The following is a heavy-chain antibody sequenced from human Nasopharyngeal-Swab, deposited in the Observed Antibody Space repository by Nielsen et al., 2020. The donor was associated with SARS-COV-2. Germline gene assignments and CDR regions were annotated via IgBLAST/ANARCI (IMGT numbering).Heavy chain of an antibody. CDR1: GFTFSSHD. Sequence: GGSLRLSCAVSGFTFSSHDMHWVRQAPGKGLEWVAGIWYDGSETHYAGSVKGRITISRDNSKRMLYLQMDDLRDEDTAIYYCARDNRGGTLPNWFDTWGQGSLVTVSS. CDR2: IWYDGSET. J-gene: IGHJ5*02. V-gene: IGHV3-33*01. CDR3: ARDNRGGTLPNWFDT. D-gene: IGHD3-10*01.